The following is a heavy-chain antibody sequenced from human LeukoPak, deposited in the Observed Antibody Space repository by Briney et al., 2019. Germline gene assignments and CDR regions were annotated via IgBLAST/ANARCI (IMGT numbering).Heavy chain of an antibody. CDR3: ARGQGVGATYFDY. CDR1: GGTFSSYA. CDR2: MNPNSGNT. J-gene: IGHJ4*02. Sequence: GASVKVSCKASGGTFSSYAISWVRQATGQGLEWMGWMNPNSGNTGYAQKFQGRVTITRNTSISTAYMELSSLRSEDTAVYYCARGQGVGATYFDYWGQGTLVTVSS. D-gene: IGHD1-26*01. V-gene: IGHV1-8*03.